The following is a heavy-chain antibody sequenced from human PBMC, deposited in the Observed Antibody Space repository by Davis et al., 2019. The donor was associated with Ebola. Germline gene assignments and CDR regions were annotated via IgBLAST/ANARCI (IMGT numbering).Heavy chain of an antibody. D-gene: IGHD6-13*01. J-gene: IGHJ3*02. V-gene: IGHV1-18*01. CDR3: ARLGGSSWLRDWAFDI. Sequence: ASVKVSCKASGYTFTSYGISWVRQAPGQGLEWMGWISAYNGNTNYAQKLQGRVTMTTDTSTSTAYMELRSLRSDETAVYYCARLGGSSWLRDWAFDIWGQGTMVTVSS. CDR1: GYTFTSYG. CDR2: ISAYNGNT.